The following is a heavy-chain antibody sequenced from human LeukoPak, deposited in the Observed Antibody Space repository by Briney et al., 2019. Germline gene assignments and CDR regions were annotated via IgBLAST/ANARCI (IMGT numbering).Heavy chain of an antibody. J-gene: IGHJ3*02. Sequence: GGSLRLSCAASGFTFDDYAMHWVRQAPGKGLEWVSGISWNSGSIGYADSVKGRFTISRDNAKNSLYLQMNSLRAEDMALSYCAKGLGDTALFPFDIWGQGTMVTVSS. D-gene: IGHD5-18*01. CDR3: AKGLGDTALFPFDI. V-gene: IGHV3-9*03. CDR2: ISWNSGSI. CDR1: GFTFDDYA.